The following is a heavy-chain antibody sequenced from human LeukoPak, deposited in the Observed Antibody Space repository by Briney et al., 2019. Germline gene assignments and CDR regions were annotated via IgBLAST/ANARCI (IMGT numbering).Heavy chain of an antibody. CDR2: ISYDGGNK. CDR1: GFTFSSYG. CDR3: AKSSLWFGELENWFDP. J-gene: IGHJ5*02. D-gene: IGHD3-10*01. V-gene: IGHV3-30*18. Sequence: GGSLRLSCAASGFTFSSYGMHWVRQAPGKGLEWVAVISYDGGNKYYADSVKGRFTISRDNSKNTLYLQMDSLRAEDTAVYYCAKSSLWFGELENWFDPWGQGTLVTVSS.